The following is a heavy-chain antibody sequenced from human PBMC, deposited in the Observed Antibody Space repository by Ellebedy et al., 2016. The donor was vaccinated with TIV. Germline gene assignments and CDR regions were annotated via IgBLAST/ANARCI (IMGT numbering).Heavy chain of an antibody. CDR3: AREPPGHYYFDF. J-gene: IGHJ4*02. CDR2: IFVSGGNA. D-gene: IGHD1-14*01. V-gene: IGHV1-46*01. Sequence: ASVKVSCXASGYTFTKYGFSWVRQAPGQGLEWMGIIFVSGGNANYAQKFQGRLTMTRDTSTNSVNMELSSLRSEDTAVYYCAREPPGHYYFDFWGQGILVTVSS. CDR1: GYTFTKYG.